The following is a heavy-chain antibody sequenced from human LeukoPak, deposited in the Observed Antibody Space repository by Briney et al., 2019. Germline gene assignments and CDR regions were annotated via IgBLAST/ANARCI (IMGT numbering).Heavy chain of an antibody. CDR1: GFTVSSTY. J-gene: IGHJ4*02. V-gene: IGHV3-66*01. CDR3: ARRLLTGYYEF. D-gene: IGHD3-9*01. Sequence: GGSLRLSCAASGFTVSSTYMSWVRQAPGKGLEWVSVFYSGDATYYADSVKGRFTISRDNSKNMLYLQMNSLRAEDTAVYYCARRLLTGYYEFWGQGTLVTVSS. CDR2: FYSGDAT.